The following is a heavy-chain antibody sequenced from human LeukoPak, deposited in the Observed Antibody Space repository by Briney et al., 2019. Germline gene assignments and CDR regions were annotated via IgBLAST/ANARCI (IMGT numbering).Heavy chain of an antibody. J-gene: IGHJ4*02. CDR3: ARSGGSSSLGY. CDR1: GFTFSSYW. V-gene: IGHV3-74*01. CDR2: INTDGSST. D-gene: IGHD6-6*01. Sequence: GGSLRLSCAASGFTFSSYWMHWVRQAPGKGLVWVSHINTDGSSTTYADSVKGRLTISRDNAKNTLYLQMNSLRAEDTAVYYCARSGGSSSLGYWGQGTMVTVSS.